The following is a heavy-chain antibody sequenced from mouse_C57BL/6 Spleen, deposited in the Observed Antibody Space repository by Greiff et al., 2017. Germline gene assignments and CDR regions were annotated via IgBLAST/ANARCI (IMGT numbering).Heavy chain of an antibody. J-gene: IGHJ4*01. CDR1: GYAFSSSW. V-gene: IGHV1-82*01. CDR2: IYPGDGDT. CDR3: ARNWAMDY. Sequence: QVQLQQSGPELVKPGASVKISCKASGYAFSSSWMNWVKQRPGKGLEWIGRIYPGDGDTNYNGKFKGKATLTADKSSSTAYMQLSSLTSEDSAVYFCARNWAMDYWGQGTSVTVSS. D-gene: IGHD4-1*01.